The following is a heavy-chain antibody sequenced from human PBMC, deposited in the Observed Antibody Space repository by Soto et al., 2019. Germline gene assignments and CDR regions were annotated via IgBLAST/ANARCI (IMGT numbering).Heavy chain of an antibody. Sequence: PGGSLRLSCAASGITFSSYAMSWVRQAPGKGLEWVSTVSGSGGNTYYADSVKGRFTISRDNIENTLYLQMISLRAEDMAIYYCAKGPHSSGWHYFDYWGQGTLVTVS. V-gene: IGHV3-23*01. CDR3: AKGPHSSGWHYFDY. CDR1: GITFSSYA. D-gene: IGHD6-19*01. CDR2: VSGSGGNT. J-gene: IGHJ4*02.